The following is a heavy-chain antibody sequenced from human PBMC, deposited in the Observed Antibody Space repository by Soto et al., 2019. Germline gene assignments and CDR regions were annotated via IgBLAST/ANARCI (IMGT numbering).Heavy chain of an antibody. CDR2: IYTGGNT. V-gene: IGHV3-53*01. J-gene: IGHJ6*02. Sequence: RWSLRLSCSASVFTVTSYYMSWFRQAPGKGLEWVSLIYTGGNTNYADSVKGRFTISRDNSKNTLYLQMNSLRAEDTAVYYCARDYYYGSGNYYRADYYHYGMDVWGQGTTVTVSS. D-gene: IGHD3-10*01. CDR3: ARDYYYGSGNYYRADYYHYGMDV. CDR1: VFTVTSYY.